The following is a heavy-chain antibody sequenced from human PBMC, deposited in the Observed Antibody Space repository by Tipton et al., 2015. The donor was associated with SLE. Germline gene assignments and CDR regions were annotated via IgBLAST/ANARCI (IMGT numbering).Heavy chain of an antibody. CDR2: ITSSGTTL. V-gene: IGHV3-48*03. D-gene: IGHD1-1*01. J-gene: IGHJ4*02. CDR3: ARENEGPGDS. CDR1: GFTFSNYE. Sequence: SLRLSCAASGFTFSNYEMNWVRQAPGKGLEFVSYITSSGTTLSYADSVRGRFTISRDNAKNLLYLQMKNLRAEDTAVYYCARENEGPGDSWGQGTLVTVSS.